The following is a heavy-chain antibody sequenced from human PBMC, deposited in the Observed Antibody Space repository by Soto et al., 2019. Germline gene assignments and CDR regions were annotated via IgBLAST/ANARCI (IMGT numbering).Heavy chain of an antibody. V-gene: IGHV1-2*04. CDR2: INPNSGGT. CDR3: ASSNGLEPESRANKTYGMDV. J-gene: IGHJ6*02. Sequence: QVQLVQSGAEVKKPGASVKVSCKASGYTFTGYYMHWVRQAPGQGLEWMGWINPNSGGTNYAQKFQGWVTMTRDTSISTAYMELSRLRSDDTAVYYCASSNGLEPESRANKTYGMDVWGQGTTVTVSS. CDR1: GYTFTGYY. D-gene: IGHD1-1*01.